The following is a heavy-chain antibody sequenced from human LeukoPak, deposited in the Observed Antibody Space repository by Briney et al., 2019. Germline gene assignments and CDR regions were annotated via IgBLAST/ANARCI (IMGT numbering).Heavy chain of an antibody. D-gene: IGHD4-17*01. J-gene: IGHJ4*02. V-gene: IGHV3-23*01. Sequence: GGSLRLSCAASGFTFSNYDMSWVRLAPGRGLEWVSSIRRSGDNTYCGDSVKGRFTISRDNSKNTVYLQMNSLRAEDTAVYYCAKRGLYDDYGHLPFDYWGQGTLVTVSS. CDR1: GFTFSNYD. CDR2: IRRSGDNT. CDR3: AKRGLYDDYGHLPFDY.